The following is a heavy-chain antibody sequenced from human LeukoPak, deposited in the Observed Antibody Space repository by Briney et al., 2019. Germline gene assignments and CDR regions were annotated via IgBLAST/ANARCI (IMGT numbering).Heavy chain of an antibody. J-gene: IGHJ4*02. CDR1: GGSISNYF. CDR3: ARRPTGDPKFDY. Sequence: SETLSLTCSVSGGSISNYFWTWIRQPPAKGLEWIGYIYSSGSTYYNPSLKSRVTISVDTSKNRFSLKLSTVTAADTAVYYCARRPTGDPKFDYWGQGTLVTVSS. D-gene: IGHD7-27*01. CDR2: IYSSGST. V-gene: IGHV4-59*08.